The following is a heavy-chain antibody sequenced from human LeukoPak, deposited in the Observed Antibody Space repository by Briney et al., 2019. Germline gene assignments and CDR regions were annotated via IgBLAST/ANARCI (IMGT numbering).Heavy chain of an antibody. J-gene: IGHJ3*01. CDR3: WKPTDGAFDF. V-gene: IGHV4-59*08. Sequence: SETLSLTCTVSGGSISSFYWSWLRQPPGQGLEWIGYIYYSGSTNYNPSLKSGVTISVDTSKNQYFLKRSLGTAADTAVYYCWKPTDGAFDFCGQGTMVTVST. CDR2: IYYSGST. CDR1: GGSISSFY. D-gene: IGHD2-21*02.